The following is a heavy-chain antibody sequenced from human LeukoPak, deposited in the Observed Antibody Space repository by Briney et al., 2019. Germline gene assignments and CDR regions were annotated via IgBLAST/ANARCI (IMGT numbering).Heavy chain of an antibody. J-gene: IGHJ4*02. CDR2: INHSGST. V-gene: IGHV4-34*01. CDR1: GGSFSGYY. CDR3: ARGRATFDY. Sequence: SETLSLTRAVYGGSFSGYYWSWIRQPPGKGLEWIGEINHSGSTNYNPSLKSRVTISVDTSKNQFSLKLSSVTAADTAVYYCARGRATFDYWGQGTLVIVSS.